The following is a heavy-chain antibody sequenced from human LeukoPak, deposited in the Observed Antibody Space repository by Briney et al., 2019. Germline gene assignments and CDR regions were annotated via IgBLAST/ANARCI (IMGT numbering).Heavy chain of an antibody. CDR3: STGGGTAIYSSQDD. Sequence: PGGSLRLSCVASGFTFSDAWMSWVRQVPGKGLEWVGRIKSKSDGWSTGYAAPVNHRFTISRDDSKNTLYLQMNSLKMEDTAVYYCSTGGGTAIYSSQDDWGQGTLVTVSS. D-gene: IGHD6-19*01. V-gene: IGHV3-15*01. CDR1: GFTFSDAW. CDR2: IKSKSDGWST. J-gene: IGHJ4*02.